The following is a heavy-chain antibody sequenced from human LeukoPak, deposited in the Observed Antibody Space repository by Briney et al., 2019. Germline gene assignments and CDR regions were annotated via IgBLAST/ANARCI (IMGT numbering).Heavy chain of an antibody. J-gene: IGHJ4*02. Sequence: SVKVSCKASGGTFSSYAISWVRQAPGQGLEWMGGIIPIFGTANYAQKFQGRVTITADESTSTAYMDLSSLRSEDTAMYYCARQRGDGYNPPYYFDYWGQGTLVTVSS. V-gene: IGHV1-69*13. CDR1: GGTFSSYA. D-gene: IGHD5-24*01. CDR3: ARQRGDGYNPPYYFDY. CDR2: IIPIFGTA.